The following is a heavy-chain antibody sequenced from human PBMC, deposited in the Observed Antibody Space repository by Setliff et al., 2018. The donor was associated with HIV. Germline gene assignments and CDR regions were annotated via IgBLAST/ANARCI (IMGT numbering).Heavy chain of an antibody. CDR2: ISSNTGNP. CDR1: GYSFTTYS. D-gene: IGHD5-12*01. V-gene: IGHV7-4-1*02. CDR3: AGENVDIVATTKAIDF. Sequence: ASVKVSCKASGYSFTTYSLNWVRQVPGQGVEWMGWISSNTGNPTYAQDFTGRFVFSLDTSVNTAYLQMNSLRAEDTAVYYCAGENVDIVATTKAIDFWGQGTLVTVSS. J-gene: IGHJ4*02.